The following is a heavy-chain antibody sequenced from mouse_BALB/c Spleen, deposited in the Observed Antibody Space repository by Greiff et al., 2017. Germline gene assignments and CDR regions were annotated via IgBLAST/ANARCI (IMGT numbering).Heavy chain of an antibody. D-gene: IGHD4-1*01. J-gene: IGHJ2*01. CDR2: INPGSGGT. CDR1: GYAFTNYL. V-gene: IGHV1-54*01. Sequence: QVQLQQSGAELVRPGTSVKVSCKASGYAFTNYLIEWVKQRPGQGLEWIGVINPGSGGTNYNEKFKGKATLTADKSSSTAYMQLSSLTSDDSAVYFCARSGLGTYFDYWGQGTTLTVSS. CDR3: ARSGLGTYFDY.